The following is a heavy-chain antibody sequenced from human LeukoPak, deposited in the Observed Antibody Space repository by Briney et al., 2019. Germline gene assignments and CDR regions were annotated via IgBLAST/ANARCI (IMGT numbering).Heavy chain of an antibody. D-gene: IGHD2-8*01. CDR1: GGTFISYA. J-gene: IGHJ4*02. V-gene: IGHV1-69*13. Sequence: SVKVSCKASGGTFISYAISWVRQAPGQGLEWMGGIIPIFGTANYAQKFQGRVTITADESTSTAYMELSSLRSEDTAVYYCARAEGDCTNGVCYQPFDYWGQGTLVTVSS. CDR2: IIPIFGTA. CDR3: ARAEGDCTNGVCYQPFDY.